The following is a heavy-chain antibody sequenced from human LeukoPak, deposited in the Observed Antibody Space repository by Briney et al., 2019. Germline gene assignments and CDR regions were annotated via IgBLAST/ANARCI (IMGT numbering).Heavy chain of an antibody. CDR1: GYTFTSYD. CDR3: ARGLVGTMAADWVLYYYYYLDV. D-gene: IGHD4/OR15-4a*01. V-gene: IGHV1-8*01. Sequence: GASVKVSCKASGYTFTSYDINWVRQATGQGLEWMAWMNPNSGNTGYAQKFQGRVTMTRDTSISTAYMELSSLRSEDTAVYYCARGLVGTMAADWVLYYYYYLDVWGKGTTVTVSS. J-gene: IGHJ6*03. CDR2: MNPNSGNT.